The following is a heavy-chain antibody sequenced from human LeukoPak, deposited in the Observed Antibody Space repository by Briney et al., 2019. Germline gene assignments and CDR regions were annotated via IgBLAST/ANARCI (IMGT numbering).Heavy chain of an antibody. CDR3: ARDFPKDYDILTGYLNFDY. CDR1: GFTFSSYS. J-gene: IGHJ4*02. D-gene: IGHD3-9*01. V-gene: IGHV3-21*01. CDR2: ISSSSSYI. Sequence: GGSLRLSCAASGFTFSSYSINWVRQAPGKGLEWVSSISSSSSYIYYADSVKGRFTISRDNAKNSLYLQMNSLRAEDTAVYYCARDFPKDYDILTGYLNFDYWGQGTLVTVSS.